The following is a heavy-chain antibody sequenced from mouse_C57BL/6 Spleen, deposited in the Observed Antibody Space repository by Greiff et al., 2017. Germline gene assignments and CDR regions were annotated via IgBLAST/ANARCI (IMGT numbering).Heavy chain of an antibody. CDR3: ARGDSWGFAD. Sequence: QVQLQQPGAELVRPGSSVKLSCKASGYTFTSYWMHWVKQRPIQGLEWIGNIDPSDSETHSNQKFKDKATLTVDKSSSTAYMQLSSLTSEDSAVYYCARGDSWGFADWGQGTLVTVSA. CDR2: IDPSDSET. V-gene: IGHV1-52*01. J-gene: IGHJ3*01. D-gene: IGHD3-2*01. CDR1: GYTFTSYW.